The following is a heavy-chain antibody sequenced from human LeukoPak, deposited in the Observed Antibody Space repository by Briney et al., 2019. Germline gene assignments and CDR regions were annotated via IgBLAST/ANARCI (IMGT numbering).Heavy chain of an antibody. J-gene: IGHJ5*02. CDR3: ARDPSDSSGYYYVGVDP. CDR1: GYTFTSYG. Sequence: ASVKVSCKASGYTFTSYGISWVRQAPGQGLEWMGWISAYNGNTNYAQKLQGRVTMTTDTSASTAYMELRSLRSDDTAVYYCARDPSDSSGYYYVGVDPWGQGTLVTVSS. CDR2: ISAYNGNT. V-gene: IGHV1-18*01. D-gene: IGHD3-22*01.